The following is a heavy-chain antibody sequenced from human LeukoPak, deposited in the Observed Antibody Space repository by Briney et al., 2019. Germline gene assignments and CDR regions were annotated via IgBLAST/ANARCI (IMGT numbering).Heavy chain of an antibody. D-gene: IGHD1-7*01. CDR1: GGSITNYY. J-gene: IGHJ4*02. CDR2: IYSSGST. Sequence: SETLSLACTVSGGSITNYYWSWIRQPAAKGLEWIGRIYSSGSTNYNPSLKSRVTMSVDTSKNQFSLKLSSVTAADTAVYYCARVGGITGTWFPDYWAREPWSPSPQ. V-gene: IGHV4-4*07. CDR3: ARVGGITGTWFPDY.